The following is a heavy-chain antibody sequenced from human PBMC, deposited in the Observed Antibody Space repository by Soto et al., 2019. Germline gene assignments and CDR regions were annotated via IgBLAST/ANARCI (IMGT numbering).Heavy chain of an antibody. CDR3: ARDKYCSGGSCRKNWFDT. J-gene: IGHJ5*02. D-gene: IGHD2-15*01. Sequence: PSETLSLTCTVSGGSISSSYWSWIRQPPGTGLEWLAYIYDDGSANYNPSLKSRATISLDMSKNQFSRKLTSATAADTAVYYCARDKYCSGGSCRKNWFDTWGQGTLVTVSS. CDR2: IYDDGSA. CDR1: GGSISSSY. V-gene: IGHV4-59*01.